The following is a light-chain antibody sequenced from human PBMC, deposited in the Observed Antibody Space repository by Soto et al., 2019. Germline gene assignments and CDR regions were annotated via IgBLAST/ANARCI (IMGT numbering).Light chain of an antibody. J-gene: IGKJ1*01. CDR2: AAS. V-gene: IGKV1-39*01. Sequence: DIQMTQSPSSLSASVGDRVTITCRASQSISSYLNWYQQKPGKAPKLLIYAASSLQSGVPSRFSGSVSGTVFTFTISSLQPEDFATYYCQQSYSTRWTFGQVTMV. CDR1: QSISSY. CDR3: QQSYSTRWT.